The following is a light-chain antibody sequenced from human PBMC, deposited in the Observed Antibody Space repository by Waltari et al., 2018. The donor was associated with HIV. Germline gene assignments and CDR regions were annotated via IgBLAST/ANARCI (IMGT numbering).Light chain of an antibody. Sequence: QSVLTQPPSMSAAPGQRVTISCTGSSSDIGAPYDVHWYQQLPGTAPKLLIYNNNERPSGVPDRFSGSKSGTSASLAITGLQPEDEAEYFCQSYDNSLKVIFGGGTRLTVL. CDR2: NNN. J-gene: IGLJ2*01. V-gene: IGLV1-40*01. CDR3: QSYDNSLKVI. CDR1: SSDIGAPYD.